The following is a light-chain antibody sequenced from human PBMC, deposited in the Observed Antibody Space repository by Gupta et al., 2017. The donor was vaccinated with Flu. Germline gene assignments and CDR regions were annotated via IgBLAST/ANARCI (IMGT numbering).Light chain of an antibody. J-gene: IGKJ3*01. CDR3: QQYHSYPGT. CDR2: AAS. CDR1: QDNSNS. Sequence: DLQMTQSPSSLSASVGDRVTITCRASQDNSNSLAWLQQKPGKAPESLIYAASSLQSGVPSKFSGSGSGTDFTLSISSLQPEDCATYYCQQYHSYPGTFGTGTKVD. V-gene: IGKV1-16*02.